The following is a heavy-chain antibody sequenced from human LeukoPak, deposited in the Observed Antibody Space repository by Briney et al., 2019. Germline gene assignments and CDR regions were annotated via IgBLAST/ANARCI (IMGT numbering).Heavy chain of an antibody. CDR3: ARDYMGELIVFDY. CDR1: GFIFSTYS. J-gene: IGHJ4*02. V-gene: IGHV3-48*04. CDR2: ISSSGSTI. D-gene: IGHD3-16*01. Sequence: GGSLRLSCAASGFIFSTYSMKWVRQAPGKGLEWVSYISSSGSTIYYADSVKGRFTISRDNAKNSLYLQMNSLRAEDTAVYYCARDYMGELIVFDYWGQGTLVTVSS.